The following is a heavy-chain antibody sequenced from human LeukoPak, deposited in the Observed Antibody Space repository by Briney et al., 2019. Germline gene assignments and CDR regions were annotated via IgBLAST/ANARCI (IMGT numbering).Heavy chain of an antibody. CDR2: ISGSGGST. CDR3: AKETGEGGWLQFGDAFDI. V-gene: IGHV3-23*01. CDR1: GFTFSSYA. Sequence: GGSLRLSCAASGFTFSSYAMSWVRQAPGKGLEWVSAISGSGGSTYYADSVKGRFTISRDNSKNTLYLQMNSLRAEDTAVYYCAKETGEGGWLQFGDAFDIWGQGTMVTVSS. D-gene: IGHD5-24*01. J-gene: IGHJ3*02.